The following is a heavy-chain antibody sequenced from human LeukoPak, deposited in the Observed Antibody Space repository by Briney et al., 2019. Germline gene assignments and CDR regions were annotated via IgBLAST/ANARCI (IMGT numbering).Heavy chain of an antibody. CDR1: GGTFSSYA. V-gene: IGHV1-69*04. D-gene: IGHD2-21*02. CDR3: AGDPPYCGGDCYSSFDY. CDR2: ITPILGIA. J-gene: IGHJ4*02. Sequence: GSSVKVSCKASGGTFSSYAISWVRQAPGQGLEWMGRITPILGIANYAQKFQGRVTITADKSTSTAYMELSSLRSEDTAVYYCAGDPPYCGGDCYSSFDYWGQGTLVTVSS.